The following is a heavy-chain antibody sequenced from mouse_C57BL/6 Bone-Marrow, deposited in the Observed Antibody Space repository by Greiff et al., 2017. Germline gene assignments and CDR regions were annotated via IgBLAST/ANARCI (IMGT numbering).Heavy chain of an antibody. CDR3: ARFAYYSNYLYYAMDY. CDR2: IYPRSGNT. D-gene: IGHD2-5*01. CDR1: GYTFTSYG. V-gene: IGHV1-81*01. Sequence: QVQLQQSGAELARPGASVKLSCKASGYTFTSYGISWVKQRPGQGLEWIGEIYPRSGNTYYNEKFKGKATLTADKSSSTAYMELRSLTSEDSAVYFCARFAYYSNYLYYAMDYWGQGTSVTVSS. J-gene: IGHJ4*01.